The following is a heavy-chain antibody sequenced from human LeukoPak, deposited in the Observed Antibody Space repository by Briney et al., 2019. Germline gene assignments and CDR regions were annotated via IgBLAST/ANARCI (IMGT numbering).Heavy chain of an antibody. CDR3: AGSRRRRGFDY. V-gene: IGHV4-39*01. D-gene: IGHD3-10*01. J-gene: IGHJ4*02. Sequence: PSETLSLTCTVSGGSISSSSYYWGWIRQPPGKGLEWIGSIYYSGSTYYNPSLKSRVTISVDTSKNQFSLKLSSVTAADTAVYYCAGSRRRRGFDYWGQGTLVTVSS. CDR2: IYYSGST. CDR1: GGSISSSSYY.